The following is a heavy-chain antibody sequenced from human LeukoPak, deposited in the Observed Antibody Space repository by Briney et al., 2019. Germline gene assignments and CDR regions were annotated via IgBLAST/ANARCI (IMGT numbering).Heavy chain of an antibody. D-gene: IGHD1-26*01. J-gene: IGHJ5*02. CDR1: GGSISSGSHY. CDR2: IYSSGNT. Sequence: SETLSLTCTVSGGSISSGSHYWSWNRPPAGKGLEWIGRIYSSGNTNYNPSLKSRVTISLDTSKNQFSLNLSSVTAADTAVYYCAGEVGGSWFDPWGLGTLVTVSS. CDR3: AGEVGGSWFDP. V-gene: IGHV4-61*02.